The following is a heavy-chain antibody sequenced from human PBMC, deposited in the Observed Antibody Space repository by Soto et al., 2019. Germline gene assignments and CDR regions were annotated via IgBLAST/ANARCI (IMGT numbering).Heavy chain of an antibody. V-gene: IGHV2-5*02. Sequence: GSGPTLVNPTQTLTLTCTFSGFSLSTSGVGVGWIRQPPGKALEWLALIYWDDDKRYSPSLKSRLTITKDTSKNQVVLTMTNMDPVDTATYYCALSRGYCSSTSCLPFDYWGQGTLVTVSS. CDR1: GFSLSTSGVG. D-gene: IGHD2-2*01. CDR2: IYWDDDK. J-gene: IGHJ4*02. CDR3: ALSRGYCSSTSCLPFDY.